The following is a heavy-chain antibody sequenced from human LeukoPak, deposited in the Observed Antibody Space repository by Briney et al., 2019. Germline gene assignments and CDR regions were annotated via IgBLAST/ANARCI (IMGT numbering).Heavy chain of an antibody. Sequence: GSLRLSCAASGFTFSTYAMSWVRQAPGKGLEWLSTIGGGGRDTFYADSVKGRFTVSRDNSKNTLYLQMSSLRAEDTAVYFCAKNRGANYYNYYMDVWGKGTTVTVSS. J-gene: IGHJ6*03. D-gene: IGHD4/OR15-4a*01. CDR2: IGGGGRDT. V-gene: IGHV3-23*01. CDR1: GFTFSTYA. CDR3: AKNRGANYYNYYMDV.